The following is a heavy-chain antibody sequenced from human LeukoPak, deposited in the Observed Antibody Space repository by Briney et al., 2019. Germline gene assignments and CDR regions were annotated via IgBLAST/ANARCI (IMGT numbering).Heavy chain of an antibody. CDR2: ISAYNGNT. D-gene: IGHD3-9*01. CDR1: GYTFNTYG. V-gene: IGHV1-18*01. Sequence: GASVRVSCKASGYTFNTYGTTYAISWVRQAPGQGLEWMGWISAYNGNTNYAQKLQGRVTMTTDTSTSTAYMELRSLRSDDTAVYYCARDKKRDILTGYWGQGTLVTVSS. CDR3: ARDKKRDILTGY. J-gene: IGHJ4*02.